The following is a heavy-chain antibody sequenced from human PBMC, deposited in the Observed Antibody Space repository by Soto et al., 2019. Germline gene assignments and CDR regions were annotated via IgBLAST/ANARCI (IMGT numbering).Heavy chain of an antibody. CDR2: IYYSGST. V-gene: IGHV4-31*03. CDR1: GGSISSGGYY. J-gene: IGHJ4*02. CDR3: ARGGGGNPAEEDYFDD. D-gene: IGHD2-15*01. Sequence: SETLSLTCTVSGGSISSGGYYWSWIRQHPGKGLEWIGYIYYSGSTYYNPSLKSRVTISVDTSKNQFSLKLSSVTAADTAVYYCARGGGGNPAEEDYFDDCGQGCLVT.